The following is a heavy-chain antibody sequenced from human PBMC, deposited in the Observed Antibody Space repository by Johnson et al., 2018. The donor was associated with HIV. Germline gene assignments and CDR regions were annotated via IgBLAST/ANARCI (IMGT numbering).Heavy chain of an antibody. J-gene: IGHJ3*02. V-gene: IGHV3-30*02. Sequence: QVQLVESGGGVVQPGGSLRLSCAASGFTFSSYGMHWFRQAPGKGLEWVAFIRYDGSNKYYADSVKGRFTISRDNSKNTLYLQMNSLRAEDTALYYCAKCRGLGARGAFDIWGQGTMVTVSS. CDR3: AKCRGLGARGAFDI. CDR1: GFTFSSYG. CDR2: IRYDGSNK. D-gene: IGHD5-12*01.